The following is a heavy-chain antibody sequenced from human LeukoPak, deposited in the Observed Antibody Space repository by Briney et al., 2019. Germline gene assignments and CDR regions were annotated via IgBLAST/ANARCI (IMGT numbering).Heavy chain of an antibody. D-gene: IGHD3-10*01. V-gene: IGHV3-23*01. CDR2: ISGSGGST. CDR3: ASRATLWFGELSPIDY. Sequence: GGSLRLSCAASGFTFSSYAMSWVRQAPGKGLEWVSAISGSGGSTYYADSVKGRFTISRDNSKNTLYLQMNSLRAEDTAVYYCASRATLWFGELSPIDYWGQGTLVTVSS. CDR1: GFTFSSYA. J-gene: IGHJ4*02.